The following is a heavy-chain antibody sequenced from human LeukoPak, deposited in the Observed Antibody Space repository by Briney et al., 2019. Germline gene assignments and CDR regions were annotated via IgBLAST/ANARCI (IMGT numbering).Heavy chain of an antibody. J-gene: IGHJ3*02. Sequence: SVKVSCKASGGTFSSYAISWLRQAPGQGLEWMGGIIPIFGTANYAQKFQGRVTITTDESTSTAHMELSSLRSEDTAVYYCARAGIVGAKKAFDIWGQGTMVTVSS. D-gene: IGHD1-26*01. CDR3: ARAGIVGAKKAFDI. CDR2: IIPIFGTA. CDR1: GGTFSSYA. V-gene: IGHV1-69*05.